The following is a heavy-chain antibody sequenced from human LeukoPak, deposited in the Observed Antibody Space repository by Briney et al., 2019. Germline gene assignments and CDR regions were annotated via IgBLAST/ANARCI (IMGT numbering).Heavy chain of an antibody. V-gene: IGHV3-30*18. CDR1: GFTFSYYG. CDR3: AKENYGDSTGGRFQH. D-gene: IGHD4-17*01. CDR2: ISYDGSNK. J-gene: IGHJ1*01. Sequence: LSGGSLRLSCAASGFTFSYYGMHWVRQAPGKGLEWVAVISYDGSNKYYADSVKGRFTISRDNSKNTLYLQMNSLRAEDMAVYYCAKENYGDSTGGRFQHWGQGSLVTVSS.